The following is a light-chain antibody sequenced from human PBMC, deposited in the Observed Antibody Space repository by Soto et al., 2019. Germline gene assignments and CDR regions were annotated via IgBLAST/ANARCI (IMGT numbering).Light chain of an antibody. Sequence: EIVMTQSPATLSVSPGERATLSCRASQSVNNNYLAWYQQKPGQAPRLLIYGISKRATDIPDRFSGSGSGTEFTLTISSLQPEDFATYYCQQHGQSPFTFGQGTRLEIK. CDR2: GIS. CDR1: QSVNNN. J-gene: IGKJ5*01. CDR3: QQHGQSPFT. V-gene: IGKV3D-15*01.